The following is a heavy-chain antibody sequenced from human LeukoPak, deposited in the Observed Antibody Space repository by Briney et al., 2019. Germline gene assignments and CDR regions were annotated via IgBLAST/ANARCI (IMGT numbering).Heavy chain of an antibody. CDR2: IIPIFGTA. V-gene: IGHV1-69*05. CDR1: GGTFSSYA. J-gene: IGHJ5*02. D-gene: IGHD6-13*01. CDR3: ARGASIAAAGTGNWFDP. Sequence: SVKVSCKASGGTFSSYAIGWVRQAPGRGLEWMGGIIPIFGTANYAQKFQGRVTITTDESTSTAYMELSSLRSEDTAVYYCARGASIAAAGTGNWFDPWGQGTLVTVSS.